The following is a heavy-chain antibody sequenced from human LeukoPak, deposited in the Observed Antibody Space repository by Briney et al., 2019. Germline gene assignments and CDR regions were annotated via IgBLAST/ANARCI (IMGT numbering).Heavy chain of an antibody. V-gene: IGHV6-1*01. D-gene: IGHD3-22*01. CDR3: ARDIDYYDSSGYPFDI. CDR1: GDSVSSNSAA. CDR2: TYYRSKWYN. Sequence: SQTLSLTCAISGDSVSSNSAAWNWIRQSPSRGLEWLGRTYYRSKWYNDYAVSVKSRITINPDTSKNQFPLQLNSVTPEDTAVYYCARDIDYYDSSGYPFDIWGQGTMVTVSS. J-gene: IGHJ3*02.